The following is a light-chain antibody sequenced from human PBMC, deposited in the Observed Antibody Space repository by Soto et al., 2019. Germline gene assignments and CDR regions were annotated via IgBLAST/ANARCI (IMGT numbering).Light chain of an antibody. Sequence: QSVLTQTASVSGSPGQSITMSCTGTSSDVGGYNFVSWYQQHPGKAPKLIVHEVANRLSGVSGRFSGSKSGNTAFLTISGLQAEDEALYYCCSHSSSITWMFGGGTKLTVL. CDR2: EVA. CDR1: SSDVGGYNF. V-gene: IGLV2-14*03. CDR3: CSHSSSITWM. J-gene: IGLJ3*02.